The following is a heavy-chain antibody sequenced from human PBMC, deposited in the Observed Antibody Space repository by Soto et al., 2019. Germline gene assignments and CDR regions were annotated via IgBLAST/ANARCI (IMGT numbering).Heavy chain of an antibody. CDR2: INHSGST. CDR1: GGSFSGYY. D-gene: IGHD5-12*01. Sequence: SETLSLTCAVYGGSFSGYYWSWIRQPPGKGLEWIGEINHSGSTNYNPSLKSGVTISVDTSKNQFSLKLSSETAADTAVYYCAREERRGIVATDVFDYWGQGTLVTVSS. J-gene: IGHJ4*02. V-gene: IGHV4-34*01. CDR3: AREERRGIVATDVFDY.